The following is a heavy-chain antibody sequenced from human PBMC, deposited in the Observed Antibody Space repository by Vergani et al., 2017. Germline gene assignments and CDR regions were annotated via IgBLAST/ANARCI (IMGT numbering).Heavy chain of an antibody. Sequence: QLQLQESGSGLVKPSQTLSLTCAVYGGSFSGYYWSWIRQPPGKGLEWIGEINHSGSTNYNPSLKSRVTISVDTSKNQFSLKLSSVTAADTAVYYCARGTLYYYYGMDVWGQGTTVTVSS. CDR2: INHSGST. J-gene: IGHJ6*02. CDR3: ARGTLYYYYGMDV. CDR1: GGSFSGYY. V-gene: IGHV4-34*09.